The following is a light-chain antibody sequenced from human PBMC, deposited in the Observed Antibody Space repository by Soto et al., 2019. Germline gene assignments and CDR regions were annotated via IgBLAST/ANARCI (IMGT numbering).Light chain of an antibody. CDR3: QSYDSSLSGWV. J-gene: IGLJ3*02. CDR2: GNS. CDR1: SSNIGAGYD. V-gene: IGLV1-40*01. Sequence: QSALTQPPSVSGAPGQRVTISCTGSSSNIGAGYDVHWYQQIQGTAPKLLIYGNSNRPSGVPDRFSGSKSGTSASLAITGLQAEDEADYYCQSYDSSLSGWVFGGGTKLTVL.